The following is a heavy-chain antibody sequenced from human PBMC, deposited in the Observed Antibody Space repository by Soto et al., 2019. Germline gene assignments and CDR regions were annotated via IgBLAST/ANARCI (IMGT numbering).Heavy chain of an antibody. CDR3: ARSGAPLPLYYFDY. Sequence: VASVKVSCKASGYTFTGYYMHWVRQAPGQGLEWMGWINPNSGGTNYAQKFQGWVTMTRDTSISTAYMELSRLRSDDTAVYYCARSGAPLPLYYFDYWGQGTLVTVSS. D-gene: IGHD1-26*01. CDR2: INPNSGGT. J-gene: IGHJ4*02. V-gene: IGHV1-2*04. CDR1: GYTFTGYY.